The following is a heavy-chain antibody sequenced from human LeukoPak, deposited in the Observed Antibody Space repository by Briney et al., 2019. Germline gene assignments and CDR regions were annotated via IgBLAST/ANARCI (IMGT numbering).Heavy chain of an antibody. D-gene: IGHD6-13*01. J-gene: IGHJ3*02. CDR3: ARGSGVAAAPLAIGDFDI. CDR1: GGSISSYY. V-gene: IGHV4-59*01. Sequence: SETLSLTCTVSGGSISSYYWSWIRQPPGKGLEWIGYIYYSGSTNYNPSLKSRVTISVDTSKNQFSLKLSSVTAADTAVYYCARGSGVAAAPLAIGDFDIWGQGTMVTVSS. CDR2: IYYSGST.